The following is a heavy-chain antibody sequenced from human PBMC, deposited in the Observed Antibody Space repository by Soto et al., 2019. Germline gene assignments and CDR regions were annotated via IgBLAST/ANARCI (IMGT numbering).Heavy chain of an antibody. Sequence: QITLKESGPTLVKPTQTLTLTCTFSGFSLSTSGVGVGWIRQPPGKALEWLALIYWDDDKRYSPSLKSRLTITKDTSKNQVVLTMTNMDPVDTATYYCAQIPCGSCYSRDWWFDPWGQGTLVTVSS. CDR1: GFSLSTSGVG. J-gene: IGHJ5*02. V-gene: IGHV2-5*02. D-gene: IGHD2-15*01. CDR3: AQIPCGSCYSRDWWFDP. CDR2: IYWDDDK.